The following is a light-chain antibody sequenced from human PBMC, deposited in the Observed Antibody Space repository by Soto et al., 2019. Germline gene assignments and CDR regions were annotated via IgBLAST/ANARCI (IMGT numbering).Light chain of an antibody. J-gene: IGKJ3*01. CDR3: QQSYSVPFA. V-gene: IGKV1-5*03. Sequence: DIQMTQSPSTLSASVGDRVTITCRASQSISSWLAWYQQKPGKAPKLLIYKASSLESGVPSRFSGSGSGTEFALTISSLQPDDFATYYCQQSYSVPFAFGPGTKVDI. CDR2: KAS. CDR1: QSISSW.